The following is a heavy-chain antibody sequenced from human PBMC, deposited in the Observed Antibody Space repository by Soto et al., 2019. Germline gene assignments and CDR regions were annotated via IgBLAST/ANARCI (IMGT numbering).Heavy chain of an antibody. Sequence: PGGSLRLSCAASGFTVSSNYMSWVRQAPGKGLEWVANIKQDGSERYYVDSVKGRFTISRDNAKNSLYLQMNSLRAEDTAVYYCARDLTDLLDYWGQGT. V-gene: IGHV3-7*01. CDR1: GFTVSSNY. J-gene: IGHJ4*02. CDR3: ARDLTDLLDY. CDR2: IKQDGSER. D-gene: IGHD7-27*01.